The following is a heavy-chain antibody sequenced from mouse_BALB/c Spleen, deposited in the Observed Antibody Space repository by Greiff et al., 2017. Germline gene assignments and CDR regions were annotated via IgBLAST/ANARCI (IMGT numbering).Heavy chain of an antibody. D-gene: IGHD1-1*01. CDR3: ARVLYYGSSSYYYAMDY. Sequence: VQGVESGPGLVAPSQSLSITCTVSGFSLTSYGVHWVRQPPGKGLEWLGVIWAGGSTNYNSALMSRLSISKDNSKSQVFLKMNSLQTDDTAMYYCARVLYYGSSSYYYAMDYWGQGTSVTVSS. CDR2: IWAGGST. J-gene: IGHJ4*01. V-gene: IGHV2-9*02. CDR1: GFSLTSYG.